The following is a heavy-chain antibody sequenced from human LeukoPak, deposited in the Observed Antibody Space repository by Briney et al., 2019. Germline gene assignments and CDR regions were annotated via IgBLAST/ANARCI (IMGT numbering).Heavy chain of an antibody. J-gene: IGHJ4*02. D-gene: IGHD3-22*01. CDR2: INHSGST. Sequence: SETLSLTCTVSGGSVSSGNYYWSWIRQPPGKGLEWIGEINHSGSTNYNPSLKSRVTISVDTSKNQFSLKLSSVTAADTAVYYCARGRNDYDSSGYYLDYWGQGTLVTVSS. CDR1: GGSVSSGNYY. CDR3: ARGRNDYDSSGYYLDY. V-gene: IGHV4-39*07.